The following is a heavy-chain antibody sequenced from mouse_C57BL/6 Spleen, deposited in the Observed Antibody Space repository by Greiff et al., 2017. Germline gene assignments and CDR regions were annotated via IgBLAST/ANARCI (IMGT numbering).Heavy chain of an antibody. D-gene: IGHD1-1*01. CDR2: INYDGSST. Sequence: EVQVVESEGGLVQPGSSMKLSCTASGFTFSDYYMAWVRQVPEKGLEWVANINYDGSSTYYLDSLKSRFIISRDNAKNILYLQMSSLKSEDTATYYCAREPLYYYGSSYVYYFDYWGQGTTLTVSS. CDR1: GFTFSDYY. CDR3: AREPLYYYGSSYVYYFDY. J-gene: IGHJ2*01. V-gene: IGHV5-16*01.